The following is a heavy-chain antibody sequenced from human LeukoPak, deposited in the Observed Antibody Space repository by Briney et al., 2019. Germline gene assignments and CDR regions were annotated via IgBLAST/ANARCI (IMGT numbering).Heavy chain of an antibody. Sequence: GGSLRLSCAASGFPFSTYGMNWVRQAPGKGLEWVAAISYAGTNKFYVDSVRGRFTISRDNSKNMLHLQMNSLRAEDTAVYYCAKDNSGDYNYFDYWGQGTLVTVSS. J-gene: IGHJ4*02. V-gene: IGHV3-30*18. CDR1: GFPFSTYG. CDR2: ISYAGTNK. D-gene: IGHD4-17*01. CDR3: AKDNSGDYNYFDY.